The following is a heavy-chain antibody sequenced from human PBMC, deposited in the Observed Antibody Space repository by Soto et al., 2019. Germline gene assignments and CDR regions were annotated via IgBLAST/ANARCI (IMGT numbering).Heavy chain of an antibody. CDR2: ITWHSGTI. CDR1: GFTFDQYT. Sequence: EVRLVESGGGLVQPGRSLRLSCAASGFTFDQYTMHWVRQAPGKGLEWVSSITWHSGTIGYADSVKGRFTISRDNAKNSLYLQMNSLRGEDTALYYCAKEMITFGDFNYYYMDVWGKGTTVTVSS. CDR3: AKEMITFGDFNYYYMDV. V-gene: IGHV3-9*01. D-gene: IGHD3-16*01. J-gene: IGHJ6*03.